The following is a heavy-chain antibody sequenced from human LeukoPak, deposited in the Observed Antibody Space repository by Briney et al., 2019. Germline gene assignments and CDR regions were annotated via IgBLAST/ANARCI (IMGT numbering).Heavy chain of an antibody. J-gene: IGHJ4*02. V-gene: IGHV4-39*07. D-gene: IGHD6-13*01. CDR1: GGSISGSISSYY. CDR2: IYYSGST. CDR3: AREGYSSSWTRGHFDY. Sequence: SETLSLTCTVSGGSISGSISSYYWNWIRQPPGKGLEWIGSIYYSGSTYYNPSLKSRVTISVDTSKNQFSLKLSSVTAADTAVYYCAREGYSSSWTRGHFDYWGQGTLVTVSS.